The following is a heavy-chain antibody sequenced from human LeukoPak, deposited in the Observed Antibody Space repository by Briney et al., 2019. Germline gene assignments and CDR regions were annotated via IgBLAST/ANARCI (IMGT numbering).Heavy chain of an antibody. D-gene: IGHD3/OR15-3a*01. V-gene: IGHV4-34*01. CDR2: IDHTGRT. CDR1: GGSFSGYY. J-gene: IGHJ5*02. Sequence: PSETLSLTCAVYGGSFSGYYWSWLRQPPGQGLEWVGEIDHTGRTNHNPSLKGRVSISIDTYKNHFSLRLISVTAADTAVYYCVREAPGHRTLSWGQGTLVTVSS. CDR3: VREAPGHRTLS.